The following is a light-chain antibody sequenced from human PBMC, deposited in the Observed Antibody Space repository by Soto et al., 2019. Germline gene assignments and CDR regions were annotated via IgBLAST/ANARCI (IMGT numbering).Light chain of an antibody. CDR3: QRYGSSPPFT. V-gene: IGKV3-20*01. CDR2: GAS. J-gene: IGKJ2*01. CDR1: QSVSSD. Sequence: EIVLTQSPGTLSLSPGERATLSCRASQSVSSDLAWYQQKPGQAPRLLIFGASSRATAIPDRFSGSGSGTDFTLTISRLEPEDFAVYYCQRYGSSPPFTFGQGTKVEIK.